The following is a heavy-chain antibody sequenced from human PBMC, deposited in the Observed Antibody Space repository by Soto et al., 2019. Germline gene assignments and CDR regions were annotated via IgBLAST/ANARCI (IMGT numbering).Heavy chain of an antibody. Sequence: QVQLQESGPGLVKPSQTLSLTCTVSGGSISSGDYYWSWIRQPPGKGLEWIGYIYYCGSTYYNPSLKSRVTISVDTSKNPFSLKLSSVTAADTAVYYCARVGYYYDSSGYYGAFDIWGQGTMVTVSS. V-gene: IGHV4-30-4*01. D-gene: IGHD3-22*01. CDR1: GGSISSGDYY. CDR2: IYYCGST. J-gene: IGHJ3*02. CDR3: ARVGYYYDSSGYYGAFDI.